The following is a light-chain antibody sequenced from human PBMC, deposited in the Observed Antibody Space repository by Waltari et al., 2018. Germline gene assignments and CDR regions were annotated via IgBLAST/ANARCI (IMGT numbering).Light chain of an antibody. CDR1: QSVSSSY. V-gene: IGKV3-20*01. CDR2: GAS. Sequence: EILLTQSPGTLSLSPGERATLSCRASQSVSSSYLAWYQQKPGQAPRLLIYGASSRATGIPDRFSGSGSGTDFTLTISRLEPEDFAVYYCQQYGSQLTFGGGTKVEIK. CDR3: QQYGSQLT. J-gene: IGKJ4*01.